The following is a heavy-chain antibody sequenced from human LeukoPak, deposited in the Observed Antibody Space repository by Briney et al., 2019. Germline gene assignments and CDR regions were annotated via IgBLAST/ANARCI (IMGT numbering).Heavy chain of an antibody. V-gene: IGHV3-7*01. Sequence: GGSLRLSCAASGFTFSSYWMSWVRQAPGKGLERVANIKDDGSEKYYVDSMKGRFTISRDNAKNSLFLQMNSLRAEDTAVYYCARRLSGGYYAYFDCWGQGTLVTVSS. CDR1: GFTFSSYW. D-gene: IGHD1-26*01. J-gene: IGHJ4*02. CDR2: IKDDGSEK. CDR3: ARRLSGGYYAYFDC.